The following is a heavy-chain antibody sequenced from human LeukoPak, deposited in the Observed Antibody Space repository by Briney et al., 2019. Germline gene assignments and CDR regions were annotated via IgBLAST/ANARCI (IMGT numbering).Heavy chain of an antibody. V-gene: IGHV3-53*01. J-gene: IGHJ4*02. CDR3: ASQDSSGYPFDY. CDR1: GFSVSSNY. CDR2: IYSGGTT. D-gene: IGHD3-22*01. Sequence: PGGSLRLSRAASGFSVSSNYMNWVRQAPGKGLEWVSIIYSGGTTYYADSVKGRFTISRDNSKNTLYLQMNSLRAEDTAVYYCASQDSSGYPFDYWGQGTLVTVSS.